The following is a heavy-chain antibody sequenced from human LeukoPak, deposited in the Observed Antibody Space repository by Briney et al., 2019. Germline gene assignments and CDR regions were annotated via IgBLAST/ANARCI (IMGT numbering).Heavy chain of an antibody. Sequence: SETLSLTCTVSGGPISNYYWSWIRQPPGKGLEWIGYISYSGSTDYNPSLKSRVTMSVDTSKNQFSLKLKSVTPADTAIYYCTRDRRDGYNYVDVWGQGTLVTVSS. CDR2: ISYSGST. V-gene: IGHV4-59*01. CDR3: TRDRRDGYNYVDV. J-gene: IGHJ4*02. CDR1: GGPISNYY. D-gene: IGHD5-24*01.